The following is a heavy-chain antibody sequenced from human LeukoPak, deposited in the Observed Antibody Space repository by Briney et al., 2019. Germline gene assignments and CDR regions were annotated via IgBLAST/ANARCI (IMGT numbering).Heavy chain of an antibody. CDR2: ISAYNGQT. Sequence: ASVKVSCKASGHTFTTYGFSWVRQAPGQGLEWLGWISAYNGQTNYAQKVQGRVTMTTGTSTKTAYMELRSLGSDDTAVYYCAGVAGFYWNSDSFDYWGQGTQVTVSS. V-gene: IGHV1-18*01. CDR1: GHTFTTYG. CDR3: AGVAGFYWNSDSFDY. J-gene: IGHJ4*02. D-gene: IGHD1-7*01.